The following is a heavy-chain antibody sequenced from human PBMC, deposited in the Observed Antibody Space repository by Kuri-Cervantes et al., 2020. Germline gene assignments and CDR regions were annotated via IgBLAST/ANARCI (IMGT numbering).Heavy chain of an antibody. Sequence: GGSLRLSCAASGFTFSSYAMSWVRQAPGKGLEWVSAISGSGGSTYYADSVKGRFTISRENAKNSLYLQMNSLRAGDTAVYYCARGGYDYVWGSYRYLWYFDLWGRGTLVTVSS. D-gene: IGHD3-16*02. J-gene: IGHJ2*01. CDR1: GFTFSSYA. V-gene: IGHV3-23*01. CDR3: ARGGYDYVWGSYRYLWYFDL. CDR2: ISGSGGST.